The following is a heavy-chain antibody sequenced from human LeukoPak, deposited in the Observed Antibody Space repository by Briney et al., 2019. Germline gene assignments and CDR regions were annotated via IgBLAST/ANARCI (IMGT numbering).Heavy chain of an antibody. J-gene: IGHJ4*02. V-gene: IGHV3-30*18. Sequence: GGSLRLSCAASGFTFSNYGMHWVRQAPGKGLEWVAVISYDGSKKYYADSVKGRFTISRDNSKNTLYLQMNSLRVEDTAVYYCVKDSQQVVSGELDYWGQGTLVTVSS. CDR1: GFTFSNYG. CDR3: VKDSQQVVSGELDY. CDR2: ISYDGSKK. D-gene: IGHD6-13*01.